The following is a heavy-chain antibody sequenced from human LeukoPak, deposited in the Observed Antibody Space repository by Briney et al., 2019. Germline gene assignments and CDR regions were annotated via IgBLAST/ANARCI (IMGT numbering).Heavy chain of an antibody. V-gene: IGHV3-33*06. CDR3: AKDDPNYYDSSGHYDY. CDR2: IWYDGSNK. CDR1: GFTFSSYG. D-gene: IGHD3-22*01. J-gene: IGHJ4*02. Sequence: GGSLRLSCAASGFTFSSYGMHWVRQAPGKGLEWVAVIWYDGSNKYYADSVKGRFTISRDNSKNTLYLQMNSLRAEDTAVYYCAKDDPNYYDSSGHYDYWGQGTLVTVSS.